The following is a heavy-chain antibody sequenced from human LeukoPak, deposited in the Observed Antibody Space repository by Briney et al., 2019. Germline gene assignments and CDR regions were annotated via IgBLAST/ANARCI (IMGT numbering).Heavy chain of an antibody. J-gene: IGHJ4*02. CDR3: AAEDDYGDSPHY. D-gene: IGHD4-17*01. CDR1: GGSFSGYY. CDR2: INHSGST. V-gene: IGHV4-34*01. Sequence: SETLSLTCAVYGGSFSGYYWSWIRQPPGKGLEWIGEINHSGSTNYNPSLKSRVTMSVDTSKNQFSLKLSSVTAADTAVYYCAAEDDYGDSPHYWGQGTLVTVSS.